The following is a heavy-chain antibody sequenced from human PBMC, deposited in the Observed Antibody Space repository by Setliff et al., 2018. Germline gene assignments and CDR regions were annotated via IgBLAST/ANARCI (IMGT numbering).Heavy chain of an antibody. CDR3: VRDWYFYDTSGYFKGAPFDY. Sequence: ETLSLTCNVSGGSISSYYWSWIRQPPGKGLEWVANIKQDGSEKYYVDSVKGRFTISRDNAKNSLYLQMNSLRAEDSAVYYCVRDWYFYDTSGYFKGAPFDYWGQGTPVTVSS. J-gene: IGHJ4*02. CDR1: GGSISSYY. CDR2: IKQDGSEK. D-gene: IGHD3-22*01. V-gene: IGHV3-7*03.